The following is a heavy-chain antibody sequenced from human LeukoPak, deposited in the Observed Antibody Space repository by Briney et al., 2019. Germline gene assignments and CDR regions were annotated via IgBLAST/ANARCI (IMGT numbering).Heavy chain of an antibody. D-gene: IGHD3-9*01. CDR1: RFTVSSNY. V-gene: IGHV3-53*01. CDR3: TRDLMDYDVSTGLHHYYMDV. Sequence: GGSLRLSCAASRFTVSSNYMSWVRQAPGKGLEWVSVIYSGGSTYYADSVKGRFTISRDNAKNSLYLQMNTLRVEDTAVYYCTRDLMDYDVSTGLHHYYMDVWGQGTTVTVSS. J-gene: IGHJ6*02. CDR2: IYSGGST.